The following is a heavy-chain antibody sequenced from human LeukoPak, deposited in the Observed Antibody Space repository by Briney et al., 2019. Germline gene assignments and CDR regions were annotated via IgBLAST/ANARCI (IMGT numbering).Heavy chain of an antibody. V-gene: IGHV3-21*01. CDR2: ISSSSSYI. CDR1: GLTFSSYS. CDR3: ARGAEGVDYDYIWGSYRLWPDDY. D-gene: IGHD3-16*02. Sequence: GGSLRLSCAASGLTFSSYSMNWVRQAPGKGLEWVSSISSSSSYIYYADSVKGRFTISRDNAKNSLYLQMNSLRAEDTAVYYWARGAEGVDYDYIWGSYRLWPDDYWGQGTLVTVSS. J-gene: IGHJ4*02.